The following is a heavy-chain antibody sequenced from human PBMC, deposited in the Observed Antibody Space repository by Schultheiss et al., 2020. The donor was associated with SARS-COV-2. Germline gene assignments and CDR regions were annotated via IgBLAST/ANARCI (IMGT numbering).Heavy chain of an antibody. CDR2: INPNSGGT. CDR3: AKGETTYYYGSGFDP. D-gene: IGHD3-10*01. V-gene: IGHV1-2*02. Sequence: ASVKVSCKASGHSFTGYYLHWVRQAPGQGLEWMGWINPNSGGTNYAQKFQGRVTMTRDTSISTAYMELSRLRSDDTAVYYCAKGETTYYYGSGFDPWGQGTLVTVSS. J-gene: IGHJ5*02. CDR1: GHSFTGYY.